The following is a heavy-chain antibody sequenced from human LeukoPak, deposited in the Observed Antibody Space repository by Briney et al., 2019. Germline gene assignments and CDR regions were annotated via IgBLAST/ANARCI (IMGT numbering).Heavy chain of an antibody. CDR1: GGTFSSYA. J-gene: IGHJ3*02. CDR2: IIPIFGTA. CDR3: ARGLLWFGELYRSYAFDT. Sequence: ASVKVSCKASGGTFSSYAISWVRQAPGQGLEWMGGIIPIFGTANYAQKFQGRVTITADESTSTAYMELSSLRSEDTAVYYCARGLLWFGELYRSYAFDTWGQGTMVTVSS. V-gene: IGHV1-69*13. D-gene: IGHD3-10*01.